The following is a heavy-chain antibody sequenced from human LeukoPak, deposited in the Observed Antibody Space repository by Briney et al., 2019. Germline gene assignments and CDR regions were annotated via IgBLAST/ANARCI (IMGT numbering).Heavy chain of an antibody. CDR3: ARGPLYCSSTNCYFDWFDP. D-gene: IGHD2-2*01. CDR1: GYTFTSYD. V-gene: IGHV1-8*01. Sequence: ASVKVSCKASGYTFTSYDINWVRQATGQGLAWMGWMNPYSGNTGYAQKFQGRVTMTRNTSISTAYMEVSSLRSDDTAVYYCARGPLYCSSTNCYFDWFDPWGQGTLVTVSS. J-gene: IGHJ5*02. CDR2: MNPYSGNT.